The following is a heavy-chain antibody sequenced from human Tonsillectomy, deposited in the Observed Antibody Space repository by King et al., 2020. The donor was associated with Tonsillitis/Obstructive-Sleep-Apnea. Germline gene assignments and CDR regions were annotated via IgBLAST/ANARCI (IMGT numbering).Heavy chain of an antibody. Sequence: VQLVESGGGVVQPGRSLRLSCAASGFIFSSYGMHWVRQAPGKGLEWVAVISYDGSDKYYADSVKGRFTISRDNSKNTLYLQMNSLSAEDTAVYYCAKVLSVTPSYYYYYMDVWGKGTTVTVSS. CDR1: GFIFSSYG. D-gene: IGHD4-23*01. V-gene: IGHV3-30*18. CDR2: ISYDGSDK. J-gene: IGHJ6*03. CDR3: AKVLSVTPSYYYYYMDV.